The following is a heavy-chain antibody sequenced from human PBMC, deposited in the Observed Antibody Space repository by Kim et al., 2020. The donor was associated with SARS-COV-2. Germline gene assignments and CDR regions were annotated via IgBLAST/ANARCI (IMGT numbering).Heavy chain of an antibody. CDR3: ARDISLSSYYYDSSGYYSGDDY. V-gene: IGHV1-69*04. Sequence: SVKVSCKASGGTFSRYTISWVRQAPGQGLEWMGRIIPILGIANYAQKFQGRVTITADKSTSTAYMELSSLRSEDTAVYYLARDISLSSYYYDSSGYYSGDDYWRQGTLVTVSS. CDR2: IIPILGIA. CDR1: GGTFSRYT. D-gene: IGHD3-22*01. J-gene: IGHJ4*02.